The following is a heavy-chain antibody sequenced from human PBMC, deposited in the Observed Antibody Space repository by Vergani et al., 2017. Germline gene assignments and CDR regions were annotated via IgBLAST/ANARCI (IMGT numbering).Heavy chain of an antibody. V-gene: IGHV1-69*17. CDR2: IIPIFGIA. Sequence: QVQLVQSGAEVKKPGSSVKVSCKASGGTFSSYAISWVRQAPGQGLEWMGGIIPIFGIANYAQKFQGRVTITADKSTSTAYMELSSLRSEDTAVYYCAKQSVTYYYGSGSYYKSVYFDYWGQGTLVTVSS. D-gene: IGHD3-10*01. CDR3: AKQSVTYYYGSGSYYKSVYFDY. CDR1: GGTFSSYA. J-gene: IGHJ4*02.